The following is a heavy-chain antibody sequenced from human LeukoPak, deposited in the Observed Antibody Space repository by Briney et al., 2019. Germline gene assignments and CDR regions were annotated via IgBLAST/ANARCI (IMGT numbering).Heavy chain of an antibody. J-gene: IGHJ5*02. CDR3: ARRPSGANWFDP. V-gene: IGHV4-59*01. CDR1: GDSISSYY. CDR2: ILYSGST. Sequence: SETLSLTCTVSGDSISSYYWNWIRQPPGKGLEWIGYILYSGSTNYNPSLRSRVTIPVDTSKNQFSLKVNSVTAADTAVYYCARRPSGANWFDPWGQGTLVTVSS. D-gene: IGHD4-17*01.